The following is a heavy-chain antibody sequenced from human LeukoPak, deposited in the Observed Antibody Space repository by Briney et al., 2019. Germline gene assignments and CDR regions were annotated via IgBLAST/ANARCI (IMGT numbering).Heavy chain of an antibody. D-gene: IGHD2-2*01. J-gene: IGHJ4*02. CDR2: INHSGST. Sequence: PSETLSLTCAVYGGSFSGYYWGWIRQPPGKGLEWIGEINHSGSTNYSPSLKSRVTISVDTSRNQFSLKLTSVTAADTAVYYCARAGGPCSSDYWGQGTLVSVSS. CDR1: GGSFSGYY. V-gene: IGHV4-34*01. CDR3: ARAGGPCSSDY.